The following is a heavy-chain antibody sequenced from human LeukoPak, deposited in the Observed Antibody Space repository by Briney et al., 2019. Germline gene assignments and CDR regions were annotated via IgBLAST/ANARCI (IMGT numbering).Heavy chain of an antibody. CDR2: ISGGGTT. Sequence: GGSLRRSCAASGFTFSISAMKWVRQAPGKGLEWVSSISGGGTTYYADSVRGRFIISRDNSKNTLYLQMNSLRAEDTAVYYCAKLLMANDYGDPWGQGTLVTVSS. J-gene: IGHJ5*02. D-gene: IGHD4-17*01. CDR1: GFTFSISA. V-gene: IGHV3-23*01. CDR3: AKLLMANDYGDP.